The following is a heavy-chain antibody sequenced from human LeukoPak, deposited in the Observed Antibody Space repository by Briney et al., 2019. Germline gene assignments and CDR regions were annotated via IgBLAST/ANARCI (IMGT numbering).Heavy chain of an antibody. V-gene: IGHV3-49*04. Sequence: GGSLRLSCTASGFTFGDYAMSWVRQAPGKGLEGVGFIRSKAYGGTTEYAASVKGRFTISRDDSKSIAYLQMNSLKTEDTAVYYCTRAYYGSGSYFGKNHYYYYMDVWGKGTTVTISS. CDR3: TRAYYGSGSYFGKNHYYYYMDV. CDR2: IRSKAYGGTT. D-gene: IGHD3-10*01. J-gene: IGHJ6*03. CDR1: GFTFGDYA.